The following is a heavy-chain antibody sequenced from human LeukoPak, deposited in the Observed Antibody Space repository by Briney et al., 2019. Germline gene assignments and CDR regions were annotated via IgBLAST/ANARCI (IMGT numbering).Heavy chain of an antibody. CDR2: IKQDGSGK. V-gene: IGHV3-7*03. D-gene: IGHD3-22*01. J-gene: IGHJ4*02. CDR3: AREWLFTFNFDY. CDR1: GFTFNTCW. Sequence: GGSLRLSCAASGFTFNTCWMNWVRQAPGKGLEWVANIKQDGSGKHYVDSVKGRFTISRDNAKNSLYLQMNSLRAEDTAVYYCAREWLFTFNFDYWGQGTLVTVSS.